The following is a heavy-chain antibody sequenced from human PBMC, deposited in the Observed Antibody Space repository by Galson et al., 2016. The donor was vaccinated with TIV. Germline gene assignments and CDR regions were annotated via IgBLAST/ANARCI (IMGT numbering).Heavy chain of an antibody. CDR2: INPNNGDA. Sequence: SCKASGYTFTGYYIHWVRQAPGQGLEWMGWINPNNGDANYGQKFQGRVTMTSDTSISTAYMELSSLISDDTAMYFCARAPTLIVATIYWYFDLWGRGTLVTVSS. V-gene: IGHV1-2*02. CDR1: GYTFTGYY. CDR3: ARAPTLIVATIYWYFDL. D-gene: IGHD5-12*01. J-gene: IGHJ2*01.